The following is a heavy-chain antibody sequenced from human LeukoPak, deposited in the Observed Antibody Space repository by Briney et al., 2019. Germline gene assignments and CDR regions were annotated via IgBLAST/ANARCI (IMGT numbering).Heavy chain of an antibody. CDR3: ARASGPYSSYEPIDY. CDR1: GFTFSSYA. V-gene: IGHV3-30-3*01. CDR2: ISYDGSNK. D-gene: IGHD5-12*01. Sequence: PGGSLRLSCAASGFTFSSYAMHWVRQAPGKGLEWVAVISYDGSNKYYADSVKGRFTISRDNSKNTLYLQMNSLRAEDTAVYYCARASGPYSSYEPIDYWGQGTLVTVSS. J-gene: IGHJ4*02.